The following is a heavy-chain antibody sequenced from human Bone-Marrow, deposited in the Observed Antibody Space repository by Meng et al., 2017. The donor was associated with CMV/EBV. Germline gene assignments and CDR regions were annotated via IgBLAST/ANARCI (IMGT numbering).Heavy chain of an antibody. Sequence: SVKVSCKASGGTFSSYAISWVRQAPGQGLEWMGGIIPIFGTANYAQKFQGRVTITTDESTSTAYMELSSLRSEDTAVYYWMIESSSSSPYYYYGMDVGGQGTTVTVSS. CDR2: IIPIFGTA. CDR1: GGTFSSYA. V-gene: IGHV1-69*05. J-gene: IGHJ6*02. D-gene: IGHD6-6*01. CDR3: MIESSSSSPYYYYGMDV.